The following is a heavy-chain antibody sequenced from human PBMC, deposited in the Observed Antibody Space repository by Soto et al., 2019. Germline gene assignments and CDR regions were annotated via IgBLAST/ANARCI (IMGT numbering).Heavy chain of an antibody. J-gene: IGHJ6*04. CDR1: GGSISSGGYY. D-gene: IGHD2-21*01. Sequence: PSETLSLTCTVSGGSISSGGYYWSWIRQHPGKGLEWIGYIYYSGSTYYNPSLKSRVTISVDTSKNQFSLKLSSVTAADTAVYYCARDEIGGYCGGDCYSAAPACGGFWGKGTTVTVSS. CDR2: IYYSGST. CDR3: ARDEIGGYCGGDCYSAAPACGGF. V-gene: IGHV4-31*03.